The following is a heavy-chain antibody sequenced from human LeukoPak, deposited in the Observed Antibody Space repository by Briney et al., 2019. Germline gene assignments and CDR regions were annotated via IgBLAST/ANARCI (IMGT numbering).Heavy chain of an antibody. V-gene: IGHV1-18*04. J-gene: IGHJ5*02. D-gene: IGHD3-10*01. CDR3: ARGSGSMVRGVIMGENWFDP. CDR2: ISAYNGNT. Sequence: ASVKVSCKASGYTFTNYGISWVRQAPGQGLEWMGWISAYNGNTNYAQKVQGRVTMTTDTSTSTAYMELRSLRSDDTAVYYRARGSGSMVRGVIMGENWFDPWGQGTLVTVSS. CDR1: GYTFTNYG.